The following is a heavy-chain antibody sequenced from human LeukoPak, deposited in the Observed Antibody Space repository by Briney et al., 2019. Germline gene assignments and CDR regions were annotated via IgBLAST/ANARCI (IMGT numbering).Heavy chain of an antibody. D-gene: IGHD1-26*01. Sequence: SETLSLTCAVSGYSISSGYYWGWIRQPPGKGLEWIGSIYHSGSTYYNPSLKSRVTISVDTSKNQFSLKLSSVTAADTAVNYCARQGGSYSGNYWGQGTLVTVSS. CDR2: IYHSGST. CDR1: GYSISSGYY. J-gene: IGHJ4*02. CDR3: ARQGGSYSGNY. V-gene: IGHV4-38-2*01.